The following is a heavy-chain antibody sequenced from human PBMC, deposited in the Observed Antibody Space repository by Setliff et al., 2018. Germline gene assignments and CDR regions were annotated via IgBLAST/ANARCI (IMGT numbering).Heavy chain of an antibody. CDR3: MKKIIAGGGPPYDYFDY. D-gene: IGHD1-26*01. CDR2: LSGSGGST. V-gene: IGHV3-23*01. J-gene: IGHJ4*02. CDR1: GFTVSSDA. Sequence: PGGSLRLSCAASGFTVSSDAMSWVRQAPGKGLEWVSALSGSGGSTDYADSVKDRFTISRDNSKNTLFLKMNSLRADDTAVYYCMKKIIAGGGPPYDYFDYWGQGTLVTVSS.